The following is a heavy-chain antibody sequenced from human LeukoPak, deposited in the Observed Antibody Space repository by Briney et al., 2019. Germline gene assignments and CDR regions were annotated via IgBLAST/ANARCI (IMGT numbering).Heavy chain of an antibody. J-gene: IGHJ5*02. CDR1: GFTFNDYY. Sequence: GGSLRLSRPASGFTFNDYYMSWIRQAPGKGLEWLSYINIGGTNTHYADSVKGRFTISRDNAKKSLYLEMNNLRAEDTAVYYCATDGAGFDTWGQGVLVTVSS. CDR3: ATDGAGFDT. CDR2: INIGGTNT. V-gene: IGHV3-11*01.